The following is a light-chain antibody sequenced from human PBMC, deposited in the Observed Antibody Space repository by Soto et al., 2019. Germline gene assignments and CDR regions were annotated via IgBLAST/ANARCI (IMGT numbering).Light chain of an antibody. J-gene: IGKJ4*01. CDR3: QQRSNWPPVT. V-gene: IGKV3-11*01. Sequence: EIVLTQSPATLSLSPGERATLSCRASQSVKNYLAWYQQKPGQAPRLLIYDASNRATGIPARFSGSGSGTDFTLTISSLAPEDSAVYYCQQRSNWPPVTFGGGTKVEIK. CDR2: DAS. CDR1: QSVKNY.